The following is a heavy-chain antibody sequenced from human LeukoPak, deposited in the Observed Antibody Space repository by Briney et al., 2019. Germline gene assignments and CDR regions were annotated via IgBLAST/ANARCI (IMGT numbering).Heavy chain of an antibody. V-gene: IGHV4-59*11. CDR1: GGSISNLY. CDR2: IYYSGST. D-gene: IGHD5-18*01. J-gene: IGHJ4*02. Sequence: KPSETLSLTCTVSGGSISNLYWSWIRQPPGKGLEWIGDIYYSGSTNYNPSLKSRVTISVDTSKNQFSLKLSSVTAADTAVYYCASIDQVETTMGGYYFDYWGQGTLVTVSS. CDR3: ASIDQVETTMGGYYFDY.